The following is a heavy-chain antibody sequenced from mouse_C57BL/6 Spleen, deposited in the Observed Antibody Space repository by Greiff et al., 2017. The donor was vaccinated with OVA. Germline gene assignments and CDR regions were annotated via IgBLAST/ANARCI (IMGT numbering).Heavy chain of an antibody. CDR1: GFTFSSYA. CDR2: ISSGGDYI. CDR3: TRVDSYYGSSTYYAMDY. V-gene: IGHV5-9-1*02. Sequence: EVKLVESGEGLVKPGGSLKLSCAASGFTFSSYAMSWVRQTPEKRLEWVAYISSGGDYIYYADTVKGRFTISRDNARNTLYLQMSSLKSEDTAMYDCTRVDSYYGSSTYYAMDYWGQGTSVTVSS. D-gene: IGHD1-1*01. J-gene: IGHJ4*01.